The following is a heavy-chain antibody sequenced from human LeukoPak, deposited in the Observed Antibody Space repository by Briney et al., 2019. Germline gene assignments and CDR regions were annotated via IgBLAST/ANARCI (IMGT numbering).Heavy chain of an antibody. V-gene: IGHV4-31*03. CDR2: IYYSGST. J-gene: IGHJ4*02. D-gene: IGHD6-19*01. CDR3: ARVGYSSGQYYFDY. CDR1: GGSISSGGYY. Sequence: PSETLSLTCTVSGGSISSGGYYWSWIRQHPGKGLEWIGYIYYSGSTYYNPSLKSRVTISVDTSKNQFSLKLSSVTAADTAVYYCARVGYSSGQYYFDYWGQGTLVTVSS.